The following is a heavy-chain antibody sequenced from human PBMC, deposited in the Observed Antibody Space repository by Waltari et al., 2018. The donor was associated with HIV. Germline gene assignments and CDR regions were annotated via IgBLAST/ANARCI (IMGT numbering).Heavy chain of an antibody. V-gene: IGHV4-34*01. CDR1: GGSFSGYY. J-gene: IGHJ4*02. Sequence: QVQLQQWGAGLLKPSETLSLTCAVHGGSFSGYYWSWIRQPPGKGLEWIGEINHSGSTNYNPSLKSRVTISVDTSKNQFSLKLSSVTAADTAVYYCARGGGSSWYDYFDYWGQGTLVTVSS. D-gene: IGHD6-13*01. CDR2: INHSGST. CDR3: ARGGGSSWYDYFDY.